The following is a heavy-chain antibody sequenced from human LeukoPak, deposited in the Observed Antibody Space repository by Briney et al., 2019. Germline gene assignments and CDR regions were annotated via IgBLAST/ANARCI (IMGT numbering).Heavy chain of an antibody. J-gene: IGHJ4*02. V-gene: IGHV4-59*01. Sequence: SETLSLTCIVSGGSISNYYWSWIRQPPGKGLEWIGYIYFSGITYYHPSLKSRVTISVDTSKNQFSLKLTSVTAADTAVYYCARARVDKVGYTSNWFFPLDYWGQGTLVTVSS. CDR1: GGSISNYY. CDR3: ARARVDKVGYTSNWFFPLDY. D-gene: IGHD6-13*01. CDR2: IYFSGIT.